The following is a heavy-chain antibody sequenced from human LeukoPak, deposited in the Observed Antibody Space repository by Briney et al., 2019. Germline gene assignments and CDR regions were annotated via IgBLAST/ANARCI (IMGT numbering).Heavy chain of an antibody. V-gene: IGHV3-53*01. J-gene: IGHJ1*01. CDR3: AKEYGRGVVVPATFQH. CDR2: IYSGGST. Sequence: TGGSLRLSCAASGFTVSSNYMSWVRQAPGKGLEWVSVIYSGGSTYYADSVKGRFTISRDNSKNTLYLQMNSLRAEDTAVYYCAKEYGRGVVVPATFQHWGQGTLVTVSS. CDR1: GFTVSSNY. D-gene: IGHD2-2*01.